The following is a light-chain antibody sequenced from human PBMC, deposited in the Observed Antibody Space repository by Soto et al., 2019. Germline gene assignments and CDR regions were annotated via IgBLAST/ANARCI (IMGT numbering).Light chain of an antibody. V-gene: IGKV3-15*01. Sequence: IVMTQSPATLSVSPGEGVTLSCRASQSVSHRVAWYQQRPGQGPRLLIFDASTRAPGVPARFSGGGSGTDFTLTIRSLQSADSAVYFCQQYDNWPPITFGGGTKVEIK. CDR3: QQYDNWPPIT. CDR1: QSVSHR. J-gene: IGKJ4*01. CDR2: DAS.